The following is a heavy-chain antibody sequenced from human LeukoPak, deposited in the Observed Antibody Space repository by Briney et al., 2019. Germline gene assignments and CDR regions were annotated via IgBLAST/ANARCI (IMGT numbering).Heavy chain of an antibody. CDR2: INHSGST. CDR1: GGSFSGYY. Sequence: PSETLSLTCAVYGGSFSGYYWSWIRQPPGKGLEWIGEINHSGSTNYNPSLKSRVTISVDTSKNQFSLKLSSVTAADTAVYYCARKDGYLNPFDYWGQGTLVTVSS. J-gene: IGHJ4*02. CDR3: ARKDGYLNPFDY. V-gene: IGHV4-34*01. D-gene: IGHD5-24*01.